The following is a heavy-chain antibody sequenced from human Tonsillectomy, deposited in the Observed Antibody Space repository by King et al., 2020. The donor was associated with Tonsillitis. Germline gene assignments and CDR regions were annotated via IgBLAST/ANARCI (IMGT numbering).Heavy chain of an antibody. CDR3: AKDVAVAGGVLYFDY. J-gene: IGHJ4*02. D-gene: IGHD6-19*01. V-gene: IGHV3-23*04. CDR2: VSGSGGST. Sequence: VQLVESGGGLVQPGGSLRLSCAASGFTFSSYAMSWVRQAPGKGLGGGSAVSGSGGSTYDPDSVKGRFTISRDNSKNTLHLQMNSLRAEDTAVYYCAKDVAVAGGVLYFDYWGQGTLVTVSS. CDR1: GFTFSSYA.